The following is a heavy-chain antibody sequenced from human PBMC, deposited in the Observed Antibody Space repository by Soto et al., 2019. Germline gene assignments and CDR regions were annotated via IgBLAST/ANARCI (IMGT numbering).Heavy chain of an antibody. J-gene: IGHJ6*02. Sequence: PXVSLRLSCAASGFSFSSYAMSWVRQAPGKGLEWVSAISGSGGSTYYADSVKGRFTISRDNSKNTLYLQMNSLRAEDTAVYYCPKMMPGFAVTDYYGMDVCGQRTTVTVSS. CDR3: PKMMPGFAVTDYYGMDV. CDR2: ISGSGGST. D-gene: IGHD3-10*01. CDR1: GFSFSSYA. V-gene: IGHV3-23*01.